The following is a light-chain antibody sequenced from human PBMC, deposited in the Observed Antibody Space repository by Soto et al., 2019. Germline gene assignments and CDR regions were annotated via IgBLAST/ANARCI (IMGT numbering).Light chain of an antibody. V-gene: IGKV1-5*01. CDR3: QQYNIYTWT. J-gene: IGKJ1*01. CDR1: QSISNR. Sequence: DIQMTQSPSTLSASVGDGVTITCRASQSISNRLAWYQQRPGKAPKYMIYDASTLDSGAPSRFSGSGSGTEFTLSISSLKNDDFATYYCQQYNIYTWTFGQGTKVDIK. CDR2: DAS.